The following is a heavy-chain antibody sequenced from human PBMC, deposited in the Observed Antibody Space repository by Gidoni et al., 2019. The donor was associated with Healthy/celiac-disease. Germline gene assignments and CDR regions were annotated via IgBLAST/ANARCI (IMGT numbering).Heavy chain of an antibody. Sequence: QVQLQQWGAGLLKSSATLSLTCAVYGGSFSGYYWRWIRQPPGKGLEWIGEINHSGSTNYNPSLKNRVTISVDTSKNQFSLKLSSVTAADTAVYYCASRRIRLYYYYGMDVWGQGTTVTVSS. CDR3: ASRRIRLYYYYGMDV. CDR2: INHSGST. J-gene: IGHJ6*02. CDR1: GGSFSGYY. D-gene: IGHD5-18*01. V-gene: IGHV4-34*01.